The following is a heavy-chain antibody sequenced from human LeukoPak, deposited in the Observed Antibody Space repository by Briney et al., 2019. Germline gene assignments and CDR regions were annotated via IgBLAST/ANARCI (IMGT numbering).Heavy chain of an antibody. D-gene: IGHD3-22*01. CDR3: ARTYYYDSSGYYYDY. CDR1: GYTFTGYY. Sequence: ASVKVSCKASGYTFTGYYMHWVRQAPGQGLECMGWINPNSGGTNYAQKFQGRVTMTRDTSISTAYMELSSLRSDDTAVYYCARTYYYDSSGYYYDYWGQGTLVTVSS. J-gene: IGHJ4*02. CDR2: INPNSGGT. V-gene: IGHV1-2*02.